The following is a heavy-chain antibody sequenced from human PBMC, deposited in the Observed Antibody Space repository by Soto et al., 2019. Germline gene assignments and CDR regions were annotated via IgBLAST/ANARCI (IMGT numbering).Heavy chain of an antibody. CDR1: GGSLSGATYS. V-gene: IGHV4-30-2*01. CDR3: ARSREFDY. Sequence: SETLSLTCGVSGGSLSGATYSWNWIRQPPGMGLEWIGYIFPSGTTYYNPSLKSRVTISIDVSKNQFSLSLRSLTAADTAVYYCARSREFDYWSQGTLVTVSS. J-gene: IGHJ4*02. CDR2: IFPSGTT.